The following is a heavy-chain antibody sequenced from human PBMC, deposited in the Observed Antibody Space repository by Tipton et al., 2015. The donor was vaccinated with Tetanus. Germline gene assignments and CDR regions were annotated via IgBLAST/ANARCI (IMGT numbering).Heavy chain of an antibody. Sequence: SLRLSCAAPGFIFSSYGIHWVRQAPGKGLEWVAVSWYDGTDQYSADSVKGRFTLSRDNSKNTLYLQMNSLRAEDTAVYYCAREADCSGGSCVSGDFDNWGQGTQVTVSS. V-gene: IGHV3-33*01. J-gene: IGHJ4*02. CDR2: SWYDGTDQ. D-gene: IGHD2-15*01. CDR1: GFIFSSYG. CDR3: AREADCSGGSCVSGDFDN.